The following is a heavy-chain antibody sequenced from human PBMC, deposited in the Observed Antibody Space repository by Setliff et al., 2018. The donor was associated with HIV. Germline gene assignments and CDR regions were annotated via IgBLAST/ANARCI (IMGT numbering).Heavy chain of an antibody. CDR1: GGSFSGYY. J-gene: IGHJ6*03. Sequence: SETLSLTCAVYGGSFSGYYWSWIRQSPGKGLEWIGEINHSGSTKYNPSLKSRVTIAVDTSKNQFSLKLSSVTAADTAVYYCARGTAYYNFWSGYSQDYYYYMDVWGKGTTVTVSS. D-gene: IGHD3-3*01. CDR3: ARGTAYYNFWSGYSQDYYYYMDV. CDR2: INHSGST. V-gene: IGHV4-34*01.